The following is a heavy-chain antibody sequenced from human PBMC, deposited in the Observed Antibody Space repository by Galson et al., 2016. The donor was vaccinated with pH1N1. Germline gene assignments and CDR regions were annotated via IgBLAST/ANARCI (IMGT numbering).Heavy chain of an antibody. D-gene: IGHD1-1*01. CDR1: GFTFSNYG. V-gene: IGHV3-30*02. J-gene: IGHJ4*02. Sequence: SLRLSCAASGFTFSNYGMHWVRQAPGKGLEWVTFIRYDGSNKYYSDSVKGRFTISRDNAKNTLYLQMDSLRAEDTAVYFCARARLFTTGDPTGYFDYWGQGTLVTASS. CDR2: IRYDGSNK. CDR3: ARARLFTTGDPTGYFDY.